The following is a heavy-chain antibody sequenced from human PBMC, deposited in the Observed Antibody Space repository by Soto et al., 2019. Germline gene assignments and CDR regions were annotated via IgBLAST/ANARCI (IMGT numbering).Heavy chain of an antibody. D-gene: IGHD6-13*01. CDR3: ARGLAAAGTFDY. Sequence: SETLSLTCAVYGGSFSGYYWSWIRQPPGKGLEWIGEINHSGSTNYNPSLKSRVTISVDTSKNQFSLKLSSVTAADTAVYYCARGLAAAGTFDYWGQGTLVTVSS. V-gene: IGHV4-34*01. CDR1: GGSFSGYY. J-gene: IGHJ4*02. CDR2: INHSGST.